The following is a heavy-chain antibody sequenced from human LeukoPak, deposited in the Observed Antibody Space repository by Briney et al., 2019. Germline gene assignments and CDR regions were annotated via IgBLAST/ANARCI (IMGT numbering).Heavy chain of an antibody. D-gene: IGHD2-15*01. CDR3: ARVFSDGYCSGGSCQNSDCYYYGMDV. V-gene: IGHV4-34*01. J-gene: IGHJ6*02. Sequence: PSETLSLTCAVYGGSFSGYYWSWIRQPPGKGLEWIGEINHSGSTNYNPSLKSRVTISVDTSKNQFSLKLSSVTAADTAVYYCARVFSDGYCSGGSCQNSDCYYYGMDVWGQGTTVTVSS. CDR1: GGSFSGYY. CDR2: INHSGST.